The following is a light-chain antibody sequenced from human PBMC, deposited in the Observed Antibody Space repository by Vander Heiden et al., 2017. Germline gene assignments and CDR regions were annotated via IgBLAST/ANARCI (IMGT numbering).Light chain of an antibody. CDR1: QSIGTS. CDR2: LAS. Sequence: DIQVTQSPSSLPAAVGDRVTITCRASQSIGTSINWYQQKTGKAPNLLIYLASNMQSGVASRFSGSGSGTDFTLTISSLQPEDFATYYCQQSSTTPPWTFGQGTKIDFK. J-gene: IGKJ1*01. V-gene: IGKV1-39*01. CDR3: QQSSTTPPWT.